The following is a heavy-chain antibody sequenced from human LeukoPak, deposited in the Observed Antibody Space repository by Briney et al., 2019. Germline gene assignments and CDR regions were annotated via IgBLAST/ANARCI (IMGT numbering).Heavy chain of an antibody. CDR2: INHSGST. D-gene: IGHD1-1*01. J-gene: IGHJ4*02. V-gene: IGHV4-34*01. CDR1: GGSFSGYY. CDR3: ARERDDTGQFDY. Sequence: SETLSLTCDVYGGSFSGYYWSWIRQPPGKGLEWIGEINHSGSTNYNPSLKSRVTISVDTSKNQFSLKLSSVTAADTAVYYCARERDDTGQFDYWGQGTLVTVSS.